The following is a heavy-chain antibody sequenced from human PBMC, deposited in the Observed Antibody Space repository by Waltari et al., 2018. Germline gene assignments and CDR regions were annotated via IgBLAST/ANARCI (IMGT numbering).Heavy chain of an antibody. Sequence: EVQLVESGGVVVQPGGSLRLSCAASGFTFDDYTMHLVRQAPGKGLEWVALISWDGGSTYYADAVKGRFNISRDNSKNSLYLQMNSLRTEDTALYYCAKDSSGWYIDYWGQGTLVTVSS. J-gene: IGHJ4*02. CDR3: AKDSSGWYIDY. CDR1: GFTFDDYT. V-gene: IGHV3-43*01. D-gene: IGHD6-19*01. CDR2: ISWDGGST.